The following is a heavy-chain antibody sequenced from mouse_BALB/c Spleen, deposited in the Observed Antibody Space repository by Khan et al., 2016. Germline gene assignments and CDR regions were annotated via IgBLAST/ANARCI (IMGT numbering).Heavy chain of an antibody. CDR1: GYTFTSYW. J-gene: IGHJ3*01. CDR2: INPSNGRT. Sequence: VQLQQPGAELVKPGASVKLSCKASGYTFTSYWMHWVKQRPGQGLEWIGEINPSNGRTNYNEKFKSKATLTVDKSSSTAYMQLSSLTSEDSAVYYCARGESGFAYWGQGTLVTVSA. V-gene: IGHV1S81*02. CDR3: ARGESGFAY.